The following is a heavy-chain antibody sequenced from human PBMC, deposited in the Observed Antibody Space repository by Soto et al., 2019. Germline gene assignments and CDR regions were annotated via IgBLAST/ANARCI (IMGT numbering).Heavy chain of an antibody. CDR3: ARDLARSIAARPLTY. CDR2: INAGNCNT. Sequence: ASVKVSCKASGYTFTSYAMHWVRQAPGQRLEWMGWINAGNCNTKYSQKFQGRVTITRDTSASTAYMELSSLRSEDTAVYHCARDLARSIAARPLTYWGQGTLVTVSS. CDR1: GYTFTSYA. J-gene: IGHJ4*02. D-gene: IGHD6-6*01. V-gene: IGHV1-3*01.